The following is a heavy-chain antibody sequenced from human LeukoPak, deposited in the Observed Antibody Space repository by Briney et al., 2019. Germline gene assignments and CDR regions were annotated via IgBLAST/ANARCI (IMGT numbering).Heavy chain of an antibody. V-gene: IGHV1-3*01. Sequence: GASVKVSCKASGYIFTSYAMHWVRQAPGQRLEWMGWINAGNGNTKYSEKFQGRVTITRDTSASTAYMKLSSLRSEDTAVYYCARVGRTVATMSDKDAFDIWGQGTMVTVSS. CDR1: GYIFTSYA. J-gene: IGHJ3*02. CDR3: ARVGRTVATMSDKDAFDI. D-gene: IGHD5-12*01. CDR2: INAGNGNT.